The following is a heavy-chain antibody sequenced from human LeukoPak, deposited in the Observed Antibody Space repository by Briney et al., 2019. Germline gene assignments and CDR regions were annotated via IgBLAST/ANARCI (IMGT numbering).Heavy chain of an antibody. CDR3: ARRLQLTFSLDYYYYYMDV. V-gene: IGHV1-18*01. Sequence: ASVKVSCKASGYTFTSYGISWVRQAPGQGLEWMGWISAYNGNTNYAQKLQGRVTMTTDTSTSTAYMELRSLRSDDTAVYYCARRLQLTFSLDYYYYYMDVWGKGTTVTVSS. CDR2: ISAYNGNT. D-gene: IGHD2/OR15-2a*01. J-gene: IGHJ6*03. CDR1: GYTFTSYG.